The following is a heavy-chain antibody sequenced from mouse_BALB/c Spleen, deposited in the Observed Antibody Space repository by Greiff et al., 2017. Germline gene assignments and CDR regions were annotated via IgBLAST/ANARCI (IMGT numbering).Heavy chain of an antibody. CDR1: GYSITSDYA. CDR2: ISYSGST. J-gene: IGHJ3*01. CDR3: ALYYRYLFAY. Sequence: DVKLQESGPGLVKPSQSLSLTCTVTGYSITSDYAWNWIRQFPGNKLEWMGYISYSGSTSYNPSLKSRISITRDTSKNQFFLQLNSVTTEDTATYYCALYYRYLFAYWGQGTLVTVSA. V-gene: IGHV3-2*02. D-gene: IGHD2-14*01.